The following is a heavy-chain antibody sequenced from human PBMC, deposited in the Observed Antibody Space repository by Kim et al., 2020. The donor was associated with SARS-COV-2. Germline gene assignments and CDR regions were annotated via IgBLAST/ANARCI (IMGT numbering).Heavy chain of an antibody. CDR1: GYSFTSYW. V-gene: IGHV5-51*01. CDR3: AISIAVAAAGTGVGDYYYYYGMDV. J-gene: IGHJ6*02. D-gene: IGHD6-13*01. CDR2: IYPGDSDT. Sequence: GESLKISCKGSGYSFTSYWIGWVRQMPGKGLEWMGIIYPGDSDTRYSPSFQGQVTISADKSISTAYLQWSSLKASDTAMYYCAISIAVAAAGTGVGDYYYYYGMDVWGQGTTVTVSS.